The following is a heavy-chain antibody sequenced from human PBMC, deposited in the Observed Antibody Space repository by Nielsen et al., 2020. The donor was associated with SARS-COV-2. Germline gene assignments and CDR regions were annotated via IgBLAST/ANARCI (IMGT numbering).Heavy chain of an antibody. V-gene: IGHV4-34*01. CDR2: INHSGST. CDR1: GFTFSSYS. Sequence: ESLKISCAASGFTFSSYSMNWIRQPPGKGLEWIGEINHSGSTNYNPSLKSRVTISVDTSKNQFSLKLSSVTAADTAVYYCARGRMDSGYWGQGTLVTVSS. CDR3: ARGRMDSGY. J-gene: IGHJ4*02. D-gene: IGHD2-2*03.